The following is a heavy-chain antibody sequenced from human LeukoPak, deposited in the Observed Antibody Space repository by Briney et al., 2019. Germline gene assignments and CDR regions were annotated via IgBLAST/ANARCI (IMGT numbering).Heavy chain of an antibody. Sequence: PGGSLRLSCAASGFKFSNFGLHWVRQAPGKGLEWVAFISYHGNDEYYRDSVKGRFTISRDNSKNTLYLQMNSLRGDDTAVYYCARDRETARSIYWFDPWGQGTLVTVSS. J-gene: IGHJ5*02. CDR1: GFKFSNFG. D-gene: IGHD5-18*01. CDR2: ISYHGNDE. CDR3: ARDRETARSIYWFDP. V-gene: IGHV3-30*02.